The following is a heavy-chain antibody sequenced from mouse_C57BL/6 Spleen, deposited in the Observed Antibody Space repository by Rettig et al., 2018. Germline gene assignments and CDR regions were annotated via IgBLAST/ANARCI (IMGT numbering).Heavy chain of an antibody. CDR3: ARDGSSYYYAMDY. Sequence: LGVIWSGGSTDYNAAFISRLSISKDNSKSQVFFKMNSLQADDTAIYYCARDGSSYYYAMDYWGQGTSVTVSS. J-gene: IGHJ4*01. D-gene: IGHD1-1*01. V-gene: IGHV2-2*01. CDR2: IWSGGST.